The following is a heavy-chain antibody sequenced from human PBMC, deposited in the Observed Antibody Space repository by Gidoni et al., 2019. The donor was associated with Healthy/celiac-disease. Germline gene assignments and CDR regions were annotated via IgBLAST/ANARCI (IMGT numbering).Heavy chain of an antibody. D-gene: IGHD1-26*01. CDR3: ARAHWYSGSYWFDP. CDR2: IDWDDDK. J-gene: IGHJ5*02. Sequence: QVTLRESGPALVKPTQTLTLTCTFSGFSLSTSGMCVSWIRQPPGKALEWLALIDWDDDKYYSTSLKTRLTISKDTSKNQVVLTMTNMDPVDTATYYCARAHWYSGSYWFDPWGQGTLVTVSS. CDR1: GFSLSTSGMC. V-gene: IGHV2-70*01.